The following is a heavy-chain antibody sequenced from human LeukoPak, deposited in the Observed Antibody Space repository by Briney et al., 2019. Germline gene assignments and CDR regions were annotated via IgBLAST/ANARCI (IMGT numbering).Heavy chain of an antibody. V-gene: IGHV4-61*02. Sequence: SETLSLTCTVSGGSISSGSYYWSWIRQPAGKGLEWIGRIYTSGSTNYNPSLKSRVTISVDTSKNQFSLKLSSVTAADTAVYYCARTDRVDIVVVQVPYFQHWGQGTLVTVSS. D-gene: IGHD2-2*03. J-gene: IGHJ1*01. CDR1: GGSISSGSYY. CDR3: ARTDRVDIVVVQVPYFQH. CDR2: IYTSGST.